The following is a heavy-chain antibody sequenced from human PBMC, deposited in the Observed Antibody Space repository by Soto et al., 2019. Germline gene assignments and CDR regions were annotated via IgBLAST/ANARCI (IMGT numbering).Heavy chain of an antibody. J-gene: IGHJ4*02. CDR2: SNSVSGDI. Sequence: EVQLVESGGGLVQPGGSLRLSCAASGFTFSIYSMNWVRQAPGKGLEWVAYSNSVSGDIYYTDSVKGRVTISRDNVKNSLYLQMNSLSDEDTAVYYCARESDYAFYSWGQGTLVTVSS. CDR3: ARESDYAFYS. D-gene: IGHD1-26*01. CDR1: GFTFSIYS. V-gene: IGHV3-48*02.